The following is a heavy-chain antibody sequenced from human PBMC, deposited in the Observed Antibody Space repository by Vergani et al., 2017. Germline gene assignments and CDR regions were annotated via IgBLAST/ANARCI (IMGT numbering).Heavy chain of an antibody. CDR2: LTGGGGST. D-gene: IGHD1-26*01. V-gene: IGHV3-23*01. J-gene: IGHJ4*02. Sequence: EVQLLESGGSLKQPGGSVRLSCAASGFTFSTYAMHWVRQAPGKGLEWVSALTGGGGSTYYADSFKGRFIISRDNSRDTLYLQMNSLRTEDTATYYCVKDAGSYENFFASWGQGTLVPVSS. CDR1: GFTFSTYA. CDR3: VKDAGSYENFFAS.